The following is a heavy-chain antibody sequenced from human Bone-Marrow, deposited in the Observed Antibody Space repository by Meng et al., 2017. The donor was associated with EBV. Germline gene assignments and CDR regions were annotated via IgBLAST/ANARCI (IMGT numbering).Heavy chain of an antibody. Sequence: QVQLVQSGSELKKPGASVKISCKASGYTFTTFAINWVRQAPGQGPEWMGWINTNTGNSTYAQGFTERFVLSLDTSVTTAYLQISDLKAEDTPIYYCARARVVGGDYWGQGTLVTVSS. CDR2: INTNTGNS. CDR1: GYTFTTFA. D-gene: IGHD3-16*01. J-gene: IGHJ4*02. V-gene: IGHV7-4-1*02. CDR3: ARARVVGGDY.